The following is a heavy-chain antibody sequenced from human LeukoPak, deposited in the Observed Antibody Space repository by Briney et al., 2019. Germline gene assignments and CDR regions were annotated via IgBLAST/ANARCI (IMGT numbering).Heavy chain of an antibody. Sequence: PSETLFLTCTVSGGSISSYYWNWIRQPPGKGLEWIGYIYTSGSTNYNPSLKSRVTISVDTSKNQFSLKLSSVTAADTAVYYCARLDWPREYYFDYWGQGTLVTVSS. CDR2: IYTSGST. CDR1: GGSISSYY. V-gene: IGHV4-4*09. D-gene: IGHD3-9*01. CDR3: ARLDWPREYYFDY. J-gene: IGHJ4*02.